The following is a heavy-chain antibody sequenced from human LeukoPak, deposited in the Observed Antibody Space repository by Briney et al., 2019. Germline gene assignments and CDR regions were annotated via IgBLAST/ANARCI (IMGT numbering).Heavy chain of an antibody. V-gene: IGHV3-13*01. CDR3: ARDQRSWYFDL. CDR2: IGTAGDT. Sequence: GGSLRLSCAASGFTFSSYDMHWVRQATGKGLEWVSAIGTAGDTYYPGSVKGRFTISRENSKNTLYMQMNSLRAEDTAVYYCARDQRSWYFDLWGRGTLVTVSS. J-gene: IGHJ2*01. CDR1: GFTFSSYD.